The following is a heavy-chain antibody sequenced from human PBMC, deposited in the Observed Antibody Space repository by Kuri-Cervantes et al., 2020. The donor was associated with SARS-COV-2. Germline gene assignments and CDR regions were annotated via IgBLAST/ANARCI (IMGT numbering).Heavy chain of an antibody. J-gene: IGHJ4*02. Sequence: SETLSLSCTVPGGSISSGDYYWSWIRQPPGKGLEWIGYIYYSGSTYYNPSLKSRVTISVDTSKNQLSLKLSSVTAADTAVYYCARARLVGAVIFDYWGQGTLVTVSS. CDR2: IYYSGST. V-gene: IGHV4-30-4*08. D-gene: IGHD1-26*01. CDR1: GGSISSGDYY. CDR3: ARARLVGAVIFDY.